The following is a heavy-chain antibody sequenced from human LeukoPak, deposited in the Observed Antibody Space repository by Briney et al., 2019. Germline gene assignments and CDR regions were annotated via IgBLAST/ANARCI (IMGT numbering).Heavy chain of an antibody. V-gene: IGHV3-21*01. CDR3: ARASSGWAVDLYYFDN. CDR2: ISSTSSYI. CDR1: GFTFSSYS. J-gene: IGHJ4*02. Sequence: PGGSLILSCAASGFTFSSYSMNWVRQAPGKGLEWVSSISSTSSYIYDADSVKGRFTISRDNAKNSLYLQMNSLRAEDTAVYYCARASSGWAVDLYYFDNWGQGTLVTVSS. D-gene: IGHD6-19*01.